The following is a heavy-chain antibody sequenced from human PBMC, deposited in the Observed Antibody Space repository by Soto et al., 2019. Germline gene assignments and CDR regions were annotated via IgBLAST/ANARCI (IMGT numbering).Heavy chain of an antibody. CDR2: ISYDGSNK. J-gene: IGHJ4*02. CDR1: GFTFSSYG. D-gene: IGHD6-13*01. Sequence: PGGSLRLSCAASGFTFSSYGMHWVRQAPGKGLEWVAVISYDGSNKYYADSVKGRFTISRDNSKNTLYLQMNSLRAEDTAVYYCAKDVDPIAAAGTVDYWGQGTLVTVSS. CDR3: AKDVDPIAAAGTVDY. V-gene: IGHV3-30*18.